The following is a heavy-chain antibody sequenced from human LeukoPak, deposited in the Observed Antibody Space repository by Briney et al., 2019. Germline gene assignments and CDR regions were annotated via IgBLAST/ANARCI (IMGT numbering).Heavy chain of an antibody. CDR3: ASFLYGSGRL. J-gene: IGHJ4*02. D-gene: IGHD3-10*01. Sequence: PGGSLRLSCAASGFTFSSNAMSWVRQAPGKGLVWVSRINSDGSSINYADSVKGRFTISRDNAKNTLYLQMNSLRAEDTAMYYCASFLYGSGRLGGQGTLVTVSS. V-gene: IGHV3-74*01. CDR1: GFTFSSNA. CDR2: INSDGSSI.